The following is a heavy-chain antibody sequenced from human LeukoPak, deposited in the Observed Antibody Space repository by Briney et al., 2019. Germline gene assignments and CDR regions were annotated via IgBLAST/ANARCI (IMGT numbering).Heavy chain of an antibody. CDR1: GYTFTSYG. J-gene: IGHJ5*02. V-gene: IGHV1-2*02. D-gene: IGHD1-7*01. CDR2: INPNSGGT. Sequence: ASVKVSCKASGYTFTSYGISWVRQAPGQGLEWMGWINPNSGGTNYAQKFQGRVTMARDTSISTAYMELSRLRSDDTAVYYCARAGTTWLWYNWFDPWGQGTLVTVSS. CDR3: ARAGTTWLWYNWFDP.